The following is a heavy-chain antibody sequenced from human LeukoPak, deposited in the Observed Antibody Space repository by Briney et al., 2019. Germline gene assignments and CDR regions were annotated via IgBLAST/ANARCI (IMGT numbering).Heavy chain of an antibody. Sequence: GGSLRLSCAASGFTFSSYGVHWVRQAPGKGLEWVAVISYDGSDKYYADSVKGRFTISRDNSKNTLYLQMNSLRAEDTAVYYCAKDSGTFRLIAVAGTSAYFDYWGQGTLVTVSS. V-gene: IGHV3-30*18. D-gene: IGHD6-19*01. CDR2: ISYDGSDK. CDR3: AKDSGTFRLIAVAGTSAYFDY. J-gene: IGHJ4*02. CDR1: GFTFSSYG.